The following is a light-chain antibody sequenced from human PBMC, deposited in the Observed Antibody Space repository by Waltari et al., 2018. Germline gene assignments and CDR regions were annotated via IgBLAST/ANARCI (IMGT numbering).Light chain of an antibody. CDR1: QNIGSN. CDR3: LQFTDWPPSLT. Sequence: EIVMTQSLATLSVSPGARATLSCRASQNIGSNLAWYQQKPGQAPRLVIYGASTRATDVPARFRGSGSGTEFTLTISSLQSEDFAVYYCLQFTDWPPSLTFGGGTKVQIK. J-gene: IGKJ4*01. V-gene: IGKV3-15*01. CDR2: GAS.